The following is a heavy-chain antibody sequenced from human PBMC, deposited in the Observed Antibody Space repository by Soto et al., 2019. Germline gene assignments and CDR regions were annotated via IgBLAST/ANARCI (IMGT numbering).Heavy chain of an antibody. D-gene: IGHD7-27*01. CDR3: ARNKWGIDY. J-gene: IGHJ4*02. CDR2: IYYDGSDT. CDR1: GFTFSNPW. Sequence: EVQLGASGGGLVQPGGSLRLSCAASGFTFSNPWMHCVRQVPGKVLVWVSRIYYDGSDTSHADSVEGRFTISRDNAKNTLYLQMNSRRAEDTAVYYCARNKWGIDYWGQGTLVTVSS. V-gene: IGHV3-74*01.